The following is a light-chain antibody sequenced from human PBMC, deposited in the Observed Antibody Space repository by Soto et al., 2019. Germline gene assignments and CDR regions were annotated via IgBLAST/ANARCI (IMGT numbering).Light chain of an antibody. CDR1: SSNIGAGYD. J-gene: IGLJ2*01. CDR3: QSYDSSLSGSV. Sequence: QSVLTQPPSVSGAPGQRVTISCTGSSSNIGAGYDVHWYQQLPGTAPKLLLYGNSNRPSGVPDRFSGSKSGTSASLAITGLQAEDEADYHCQSYDSSLSGSVFGGGTKVTVL. V-gene: IGLV1-40*01. CDR2: GNS.